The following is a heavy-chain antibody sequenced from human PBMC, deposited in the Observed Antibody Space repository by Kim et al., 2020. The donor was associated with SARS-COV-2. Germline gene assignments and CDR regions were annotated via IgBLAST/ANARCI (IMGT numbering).Heavy chain of an antibody. V-gene: IGHV3-30*04. Sequence: GGSLRLSCAASGFTFSSYAMHWVRQAPGKGLEWVAVISYDGSNKYYADSVKGRFTISRDNSKNTLYLQMNSLRAEDTAVYYCARDPISYYYDSSGENGVMDYWGQGTLVTVSS. CDR1: GFTFSSYA. CDR3: ARDPISYYYDSSGENGVMDY. CDR2: ISYDGSNK. J-gene: IGHJ4*02. D-gene: IGHD3-22*01.